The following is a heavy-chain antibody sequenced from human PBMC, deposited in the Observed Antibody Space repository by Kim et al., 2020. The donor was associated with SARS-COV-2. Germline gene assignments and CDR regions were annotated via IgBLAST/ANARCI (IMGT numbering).Heavy chain of an antibody. Sequence: ASVKVSCKASGYTFTNYDINWVRQATGHGLEWMGWMNPDSGATGYAQNFQGRVTMTSNPSIETAYMDLSSLTSEDTAVYYCAAWERGTTGPFDFWGQGTLVIVSS. J-gene: IGHJ4*02. CDR2: MNPDSGAT. CDR3: AAWERGTTGPFDF. CDR1: GYTFTNYD. D-gene: IGHD7-27*01. V-gene: IGHV1-8*01.